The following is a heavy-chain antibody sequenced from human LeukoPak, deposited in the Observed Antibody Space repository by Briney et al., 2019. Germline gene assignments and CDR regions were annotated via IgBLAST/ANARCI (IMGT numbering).Heavy chain of an antibody. CDR1: GYTFTSYS. CDR3: ARGFFGYYDSSGRRYNWYEP. D-gene: IGHD3-22*01. J-gene: IGHJ5*02. Sequence: ASVKVSCKASGYTFTSYSISWVRQAPGQGLEWMGWISAYNGNTNYAQKLQGRVTMTTDTSTSTAYMELRSLRSDDTAVYYCARGFFGYYDSSGRRYNWYEPCGDKTPVTVSS. V-gene: IGHV1-18*01. CDR2: ISAYNGNT.